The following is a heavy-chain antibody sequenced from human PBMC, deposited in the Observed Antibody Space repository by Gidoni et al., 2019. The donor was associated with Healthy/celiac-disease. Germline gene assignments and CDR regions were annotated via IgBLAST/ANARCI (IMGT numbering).Heavy chain of an antibody. CDR3: ARDYCSGGSCYGP. V-gene: IGHV4-4*02. CDR2: IYHSGGT. D-gene: IGHD2-15*01. Sequence: QVQLQESCPGLVKPSWTLSLTCAFSGVSISSSNWWSWVRQPPGKGLEWIGDIYHSGGTNYNPSLKSRVTISVDKSKNQFSLKLSSVTAADTAMYYCARDYCSGGSCYGPWGQGTLVTVSS. CDR1: GVSISSSNW. J-gene: IGHJ5*02.